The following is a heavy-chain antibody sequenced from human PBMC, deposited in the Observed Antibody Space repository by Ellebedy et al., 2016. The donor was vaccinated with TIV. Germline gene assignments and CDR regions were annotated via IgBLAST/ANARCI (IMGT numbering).Heavy chain of an antibody. CDR3: STAEWYRFEY. CDR1: GFTFSGYW. Sequence: PGGSLRLSCAASGFTFSGYWMNWVRQAPGKGLAWVAFIKQDGSETYYLDSVKGRFTISRDNAKNSLYLQMNSLRAEDTAVYYCSTAEWYRFEYWGQGTLVTVSS. D-gene: IGHD3-3*01. CDR2: IKQDGSET. J-gene: IGHJ4*02. V-gene: IGHV3-7*01.